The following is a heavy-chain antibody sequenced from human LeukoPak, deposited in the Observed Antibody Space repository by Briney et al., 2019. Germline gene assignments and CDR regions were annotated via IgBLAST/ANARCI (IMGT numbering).Heavy chain of an antibody. CDR1: GGSISSYY. Sequence: SETLSLTCTVSGGSISSYYWSWIWQPPGKGLEWIGYIYYSGSTNYNPSLKSRVTISVDTSKNQFSLKLSSVTAADTAVYYCARGPTDSSGYYYGGYNWFDPWGQGTLVTVSS. V-gene: IGHV4-59*01. J-gene: IGHJ5*02. D-gene: IGHD3-22*01. CDR3: ARGPTDSSGYYYGGYNWFDP. CDR2: IYYSGST.